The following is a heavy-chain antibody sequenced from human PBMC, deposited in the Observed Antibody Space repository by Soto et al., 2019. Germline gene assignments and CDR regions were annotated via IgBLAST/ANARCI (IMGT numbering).Heavy chain of an antibody. CDR1: GATFSSYA. J-gene: IGHJ6*02. CDR2: IIPIFGTA. CDR3: ARFDPRYYYYGMDV. Sequence: GASVKVSCKASGATFSSYAISWVRQPPGHGLEWMGGIIPIFGTANYAQKFQGRVTITADESTSTAYMELSSLRSEDTAVYYCARFDPRYYYYGMDVWGQGTTVTVSS. V-gene: IGHV1-69*13.